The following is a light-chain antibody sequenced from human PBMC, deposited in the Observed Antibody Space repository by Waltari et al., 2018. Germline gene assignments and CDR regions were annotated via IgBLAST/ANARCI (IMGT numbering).Light chain of an antibody. CDR2: DVS. Sequence: SALAQPASVSGSPGPSITISCTGTDSDIGAYNYVSWYQQHPGIAPKLLLYDVSDRPSGVSDRFSGSKSGKTASLTISGLQPEDAADYYCSSYTRRNTVIFGGGTKLTVV. J-gene: IGLJ2*01. V-gene: IGLV2-14*03. CDR1: DSDIGAYNY. CDR3: SSYTRRNTVI.